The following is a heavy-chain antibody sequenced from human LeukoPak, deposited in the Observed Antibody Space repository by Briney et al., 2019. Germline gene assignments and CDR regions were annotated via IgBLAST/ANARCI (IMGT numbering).Heavy chain of an antibody. Sequence: KPSETLSLTCTVSGGSISSSSYYWGWIRQPPGKGLEWIGSIYYSGSTYYNPSLKSRVTISVDTSKNQFSLKLSSVTAADTAVYYCASLTVAAYFDYWGQGTLVTVSS. D-gene: IGHD4-23*01. J-gene: IGHJ4*02. CDR3: ASLTVAAYFDY. CDR1: GGSISSSSYY. CDR2: IYYSGST. V-gene: IGHV4-39*07.